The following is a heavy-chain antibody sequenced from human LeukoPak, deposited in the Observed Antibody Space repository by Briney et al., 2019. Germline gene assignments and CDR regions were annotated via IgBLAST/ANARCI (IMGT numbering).Heavy chain of an antibody. CDR1: GFTFSSYW. J-gene: IGHJ3*02. Sequence: GGSLRLSCAASGFTFSSYWMHWVRQAPGRGLVWVSRTNADGSSTRYADSVKGRFTISRDNAKNTLYLQMNSLRAEDTAVYYCAREKPIAGDAFDIWGQGTMVTVSS. CDR3: AREKPIAGDAFDI. V-gene: IGHV3-74*01. D-gene: IGHD6-13*01. CDR2: TNADGSST.